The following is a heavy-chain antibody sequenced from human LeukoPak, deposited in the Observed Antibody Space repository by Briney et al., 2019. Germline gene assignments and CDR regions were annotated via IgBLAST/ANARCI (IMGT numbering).Heavy chain of an antibody. V-gene: IGHV4-4*02. CDR3: ARSSIRVATMRGYLDY. CDR1: GGSISSSNW. J-gene: IGHJ4*02. Sequence: SETLSLTCAVSGGSISSSNWWSWVRQPPGKGLEWIGEIYHSGSTNYNPSLKSRVTISVDKSKNQFSLKLSSVTAADTAVYYCARSSIRVATMRGYLDYWGQGTLVTVSS. CDR2: IYHSGST. D-gene: IGHD5-12*01.